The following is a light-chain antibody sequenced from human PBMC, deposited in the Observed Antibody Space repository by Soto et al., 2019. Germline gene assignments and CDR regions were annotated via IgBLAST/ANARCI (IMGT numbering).Light chain of an antibody. Sequence: DIQMTQSPSTLSASVGDRVTITCRASQSISSWLAWYQQKPGKAPKLLIYDAYSLESGVPSRFSGSGSGTEFTLTIRSLQPDDFATYYCKQYNSYPLTFGGGTKVDI. CDR2: DAY. CDR1: QSISSW. CDR3: KQYNSYPLT. J-gene: IGKJ4*01. V-gene: IGKV1-5*01.